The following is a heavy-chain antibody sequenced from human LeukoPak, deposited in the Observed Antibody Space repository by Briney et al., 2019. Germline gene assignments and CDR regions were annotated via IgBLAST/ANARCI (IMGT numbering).Heavy chain of an antibody. V-gene: IGHV3-7*01. CDR1: GFTFSSYW. D-gene: IGHD3-10*01. Sequence: GGSLRLSCAASGFTFSSYWMSWVRQAPGKGLEWVANIKQVGGEKYYVDSVKGRFTVSRDNAKNSLYLQMNSLRAEDTAVFYCARGGMVRRVMGAFDIWGQGTLVTVSS. CDR2: IKQVGGEK. J-gene: IGHJ3*02. CDR3: ARGGMVRRVMGAFDI.